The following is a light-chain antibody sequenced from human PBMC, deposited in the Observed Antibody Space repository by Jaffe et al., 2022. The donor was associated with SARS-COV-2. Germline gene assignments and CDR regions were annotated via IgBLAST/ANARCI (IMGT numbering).Light chain of an antibody. CDR1: QSVGSNY. CDR2: GAS. CDR3: QQYGGSPRT. V-gene: IGKV3-20*01. Sequence: EIVLTQSPGTLSLSPGERATLSCTASQSVGSNYLAWFQQKPGQAPRLLIYGASTRAAGIPDRFSGSGSGRDFTLSISRLEPEDFAVYYCQQYGGSPRTFGQGTKVEIK. J-gene: IGKJ1*01.